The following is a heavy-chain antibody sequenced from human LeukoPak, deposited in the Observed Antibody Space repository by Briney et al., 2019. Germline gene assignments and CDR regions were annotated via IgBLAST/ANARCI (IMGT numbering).Heavy chain of an antibody. Sequence: GRSLRLSCAASGFTFSSYGMHWVRQAPGKGLEWVAVIWYDGSNKYYADSVKGRFTISGDNSKNTLYLQMNSLRAEDTAVYYCASGGSSYFDYWAREPWSPSPQ. D-gene: IGHD6-6*01. CDR3: ASGGSSYFDY. CDR2: IWYDGSNK. V-gene: IGHV3-33*01. CDR1: GFTFSSYG. J-gene: IGHJ4*02.